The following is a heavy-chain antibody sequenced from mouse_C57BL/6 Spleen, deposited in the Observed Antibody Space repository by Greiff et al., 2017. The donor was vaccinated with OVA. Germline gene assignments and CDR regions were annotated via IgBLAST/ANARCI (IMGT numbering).Heavy chain of an antibody. V-gene: IGHV1-69*01. CDR1: GYTFTSYW. CDR2: IDPSDSYT. CDR3: ARHGGAMDY. Sequence: QVQLQQPGAELVMPGASVKLSCKASGYTFTSYWMHWVKQRPGQGLEWIGEIDPSDSYTYYNQKFKGKSTLTVDKSPSTAYMQLSSLKGEDSAVYYCARHGGAMDYWGQRTSVTVSS. J-gene: IGHJ4*01.